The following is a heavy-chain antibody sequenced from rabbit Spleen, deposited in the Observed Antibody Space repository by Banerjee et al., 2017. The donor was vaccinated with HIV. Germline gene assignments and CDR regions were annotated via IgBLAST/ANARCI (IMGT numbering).Heavy chain of an antibody. CDR2: IEAGSSGFT. Sequence: QSLEESGGDLVKPGASRTLTCKASGVSCSVSSYMCWVRQAPGKGLEWIACIEAGSSGFTYFASWAKGRFTISKTSSTTVTLQMTSLTAADTATYFCARDTSSSFSSYGMDLWGPGTLVTVS. CDR1: GVSCSVSSY. D-gene: IGHD1-1*01. CDR3: ARDTSSSFSSYGMDL. J-gene: IGHJ6*01. V-gene: IGHV1S40*01.